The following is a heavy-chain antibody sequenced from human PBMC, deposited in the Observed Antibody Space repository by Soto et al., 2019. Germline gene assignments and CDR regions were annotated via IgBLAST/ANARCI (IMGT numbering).Heavy chain of an antibody. V-gene: IGHV3-7*03. CDR1: GYTFSSDW. D-gene: IGHD1-26*01. Sequence: VGSLRLSCVASGYTFSSDWMSWFRQAPGGGLEGVANIKQDGTEIHYVESVKSRFTIFRDNAKNQLYLQMNSLRAEDTAVYFCARYSGGYFPVGHDRWGQGTLVTVSS. CDR3: ARYSGGYFPVGHDR. J-gene: IGHJ5*02. CDR2: IKQDGTEI.